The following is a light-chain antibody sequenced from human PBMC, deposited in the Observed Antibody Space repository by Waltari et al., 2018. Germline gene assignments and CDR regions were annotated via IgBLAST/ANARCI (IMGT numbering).Light chain of an antibody. J-gene: IGKJ1*01. CDR3: QQYGTSLST. V-gene: IGKV3-20*01. CDR2: GAS. CDR1: QSVTNNY. Sequence: EFVLTQSPGTLSLSPGERATLSCSASQSVTNNYLAWYQQKRGQAPRALIYGASSRSSGVPNRFRGSGSGTDFTLTISRLEPEDFAVYYCQQYGTSLSTFGQGTRVEIK.